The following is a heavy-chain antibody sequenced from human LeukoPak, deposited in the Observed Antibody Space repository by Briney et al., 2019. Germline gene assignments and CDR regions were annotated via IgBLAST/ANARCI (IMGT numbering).Heavy chain of an antibody. Sequence: GGSLSLSCAASGFTFSGYAMSWVRQAPGKGLEWVSAISGSGGSTYYADSVKGRFTISRDNSKNTLYLQMNSLRAEDTAVYYCAKGGIAARVWYYYYMDVWGKGTTVTVSS. D-gene: IGHD6-6*01. CDR2: ISGSGGST. J-gene: IGHJ6*03. CDR3: AKGGIAARVWYYYYMDV. CDR1: GFTFSGYA. V-gene: IGHV3-23*01.